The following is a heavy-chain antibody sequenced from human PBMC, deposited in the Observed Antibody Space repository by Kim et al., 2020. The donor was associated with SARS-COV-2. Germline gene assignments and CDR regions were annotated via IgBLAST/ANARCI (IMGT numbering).Heavy chain of an antibody. V-gene: IGHV5-51*01. D-gene: IGHD2-2*01. J-gene: IGHJ4*02. Sequence: PSSHGQVTISADKSISTAYLQWSSLKASDTAMYYCARVYCSSTSCYSFDYWGQGTLVTVSS. CDR3: ARVYCSSTSCYSFDY.